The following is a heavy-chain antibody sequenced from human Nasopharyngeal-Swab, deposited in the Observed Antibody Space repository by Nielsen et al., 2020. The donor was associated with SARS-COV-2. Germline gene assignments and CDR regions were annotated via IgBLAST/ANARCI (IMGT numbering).Heavy chain of an antibody. D-gene: IGHD2-2*01. J-gene: IGHJ6*02. CDR3: ALPSAAYYYYGMDV. Sequence: WVRQAPGQGLEWMGWMNPNSGNTGYAQKFQGRVTITRNTSISTAYMELSNLRSEDTAVYYCALPSAAYYYYGMDVWGQGTTVTVSS. V-gene: IGHV1-8*03. CDR2: MNPNSGNT.